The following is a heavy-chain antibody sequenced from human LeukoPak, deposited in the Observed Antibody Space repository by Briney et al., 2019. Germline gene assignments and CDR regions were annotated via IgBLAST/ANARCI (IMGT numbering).Heavy chain of an antibody. Sequence: SQTLSLTCTVSGGSISSGDYYWSWIRQPPGKGLEWIGYIYYSGSTYYNPSLKSRVTISVDTSKNQFSLKLSSVTAADTAVYYCAVLGYCSSTSCSPPRFDPWGQGTLVTVSS. J-gene: IGHJ5*02. CDR1: GGSISSGDYY. CDR2: IYYSGST. V-gene: IGHV4-30-4*08. CDR3: AVLGYCSSTSCSPPRFDP. D-gene: IGHD2-2*01.